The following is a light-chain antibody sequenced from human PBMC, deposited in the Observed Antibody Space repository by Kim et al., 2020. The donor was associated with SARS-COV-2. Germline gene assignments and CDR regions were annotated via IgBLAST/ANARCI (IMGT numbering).Light chain of an antibody. CDR3: QQRSNWPLT. Sequence: EIVLTQSPATLSLSPGERATLSCRASQSVSTSLAWYQQTPGQPPRLLIYDTSKRATGIPARFSGSGSGTDFILTISSLEPEDFAVYYCQQRSNWPLTFGPGTKVDIK. J-gene: IGKJ3*01. CDR2: DTS. V-gene: IGKV3-11*01. CDR1: QSVSTS.